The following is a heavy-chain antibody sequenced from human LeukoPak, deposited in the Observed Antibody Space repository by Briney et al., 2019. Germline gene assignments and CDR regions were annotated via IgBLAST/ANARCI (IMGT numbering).Heavy chain of an antibody. Sequence: PGGSLRLTCAASGFTFSSYAMSWVRQAPGKGLEWFSASSGSGGSTYYADSVKGRFTISRDNSKNTLYLQMNSLRAEDTAVYYCAKYGDIAVAGILFDYWGQGTLVTVSS. CDR1: GFTFSSYA. CDR2: SSGSGGST. CDR3: AKYGDIAVAGILFDY. V-gene: IGHV3-23*01. J-gene: IGHJ4*02. D-gene: IGHD6-19*01.